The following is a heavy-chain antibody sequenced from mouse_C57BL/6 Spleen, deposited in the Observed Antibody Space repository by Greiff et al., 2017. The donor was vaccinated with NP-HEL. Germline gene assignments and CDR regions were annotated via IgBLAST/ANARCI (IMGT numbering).Heavy chain of an antibody. V-gene: IGHV1-15*01. CDR2: IDPETGGT. CDR1: GYTFTDYE. D-gene: IGHD3-3*01. CDR3: TRGDLKFC. J-gene: IGHJ3*01. Sequence: QVQLQQSGAELVRPGASVTLSCKASGYTFTDYEMHWVTQTPVHGLEWIGAIDPETGGTAYNQKFKGKAILTADKSSSTADMELRSLTSEDSAVYYCTRGDLKFCWGQGALVTVSA.